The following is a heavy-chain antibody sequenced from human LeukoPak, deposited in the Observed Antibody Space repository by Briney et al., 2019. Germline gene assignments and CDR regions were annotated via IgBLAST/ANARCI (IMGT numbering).Heavy chain of an antibody. CDR2: TYYRSKWSN. CDR1: GDSVSSNSAA. J-gene: IGHJ4*02. CDR3: AREAIVGAPYSV. Sequence: SQTLSLTCAISGDSVSSNSAAWNWIRHSPSRGLEWLGRTYYRSKWSNDYAVSVKSRITINPDTSENQSSLQLNSVTPEDTAVYSCAREAIVGAPYSVWGKGPLVTVS. V-gene: IGHV6-1*01. D-gene: IGHD1-26*01.